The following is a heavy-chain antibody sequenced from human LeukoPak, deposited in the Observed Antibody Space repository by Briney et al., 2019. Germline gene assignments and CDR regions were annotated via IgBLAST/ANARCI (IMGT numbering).Heavy chain of an antibody. V-gene: IGHV4-59*01. CDR1: GGSISSYY. D-gene: IGHD6-6*01. Sequence: SETLSLTRTVSGGSISSYYWSWIRQPPGKGLEWIGYISYSGSTNYNPSLKSRVTISVDTSKNQFSLKLSSVTAADTAVYYCARDSKQLVFDYWGQGTLVTVSS. CDR3: ARDSKQLVFDY. CDR2: ISYSGST. J-gene: IGHJ4*02.